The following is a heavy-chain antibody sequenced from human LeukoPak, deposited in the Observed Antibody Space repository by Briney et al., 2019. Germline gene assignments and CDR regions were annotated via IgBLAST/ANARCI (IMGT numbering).Heavy chain of an antibody. J-gene: IGHJ5*02. D-gene: IGHD5-18*01. CDR1: GFTFSSYA. CDR2: ISGSGGRT. V-gene: IGHV3-23*01. Sequence: GGSLRLSCAASGFTFSSYAMSWVRQAPGKGLEWVSAISGSGGRTYYADSVKGRFTISRDNSKNTLYLQMNSLRAEDTAVYYCAKGLRGYSYGPYNWFDPWGQGTLVTVSS. CDR3: AKGLRGYSYGPYNWFDP.